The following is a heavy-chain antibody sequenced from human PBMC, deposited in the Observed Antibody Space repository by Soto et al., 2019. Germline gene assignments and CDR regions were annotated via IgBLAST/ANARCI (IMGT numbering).Heavy chain of an antibody. Sequence: PSETLSLTCAVYGEFVSSVNYYWSWIRQPPGKGLEWIGDISHSGGTHFNPSLKSRVIISVDTSKNQFSLKLSSVTAADTAVYYCARDGGRGDTVSAIDIWGQGTMVTVSS. CDR3: ARDGGRGDTVSAIDI. CDR2: ISHSGGT. D-gene: IGHD4-17*01. CDR1: GEFVSSVNYY. J-gene: IGHJ3*02. V-gene: IGHV4-61*01.